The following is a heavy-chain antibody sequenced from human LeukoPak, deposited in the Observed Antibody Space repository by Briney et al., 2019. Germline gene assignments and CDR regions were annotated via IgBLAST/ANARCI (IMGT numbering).Heavy chain of an antibody. CDR1: GGSISSYY. CDR3: AYYDSSGYHDY. Sequence: SETLSLTRTVSGGSISSYYWSWIRQPAGKGLEWIGRIYTSGSTNYNPSLKSRVTMSVDTSKNQFSLKLSPVTAADTAVYYCAYYDSSGYHDYWGQGTLVTVSS. CDR2: IYTSGST. J-gene: IGHJ4*02. V-gene: IGHV4-4*07. D-gene: IGHD3-22*01.